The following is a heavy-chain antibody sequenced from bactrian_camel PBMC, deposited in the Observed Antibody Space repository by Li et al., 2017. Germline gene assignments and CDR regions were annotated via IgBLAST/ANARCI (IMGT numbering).Heavy chain of an antibody. V-gene: IGHV3S1*01. D-gene: IGHD2*01. CDR3: AAQDRPGSWFNEYNY. CDR1: GYDYKYC. CDR2: IYTAGAGST. Sequence: HVQLVESGGGSVQAGGSLRLSCGVSGYDYKYCMAWFRQVPGKEREGVAAIYTAGAGSTHYADSVKGRFTISQDIAKSTLYLQMNSLKPEDSAMYYCAAQDRPGSWFNEYNYWGQGTQVTVS. J-gene: IGHJ4*01.